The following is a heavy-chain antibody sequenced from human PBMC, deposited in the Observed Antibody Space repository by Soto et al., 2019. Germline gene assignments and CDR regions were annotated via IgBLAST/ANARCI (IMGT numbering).Heavy chain of an antibody. J-gene: IGHJ4*02. Sequence: GESLKISCKGSVYSFTNYWIGWVRQVPGKGLEWMGLIYPGDSDTRYSPSFQGQVTISADKSISTAYLQWSSLKASDTAMYYCAIPADYGGNSRFDFWGQGTLVTVSS. CDR2: IYPGDSDT. CDR3: AIPADYGGNSRFDF. V-gene: IGHV5-51*01. D-gene: IGHD4-17*01. CDR1: VYSFTNYW.